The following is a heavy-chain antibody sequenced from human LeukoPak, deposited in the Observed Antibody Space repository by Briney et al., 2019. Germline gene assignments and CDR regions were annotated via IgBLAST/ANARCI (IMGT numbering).Heavy chain of an antibody. J-gene: IGHJ4*02. CDR3: ARGYCSSTSCYNDY. D-gene: IGHD2-2*02. Sequence: SGGSLRLSCAASGFTFSSYAMSWVRQAPGKGLEWVSAISGSGGSTYYADSVKGRFTISRDNSKNTLYLQMNSLRAEDTAVYYCARGYCSSTSCYNDYWGQGTLVTVSS. V-gene: IGHV3-23*01. CDR1: GFTFSSYA. CDR2: ISGSGGST.